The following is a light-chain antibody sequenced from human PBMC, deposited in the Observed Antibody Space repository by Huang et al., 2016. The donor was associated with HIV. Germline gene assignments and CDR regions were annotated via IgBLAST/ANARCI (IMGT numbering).Light chain of an antibody. CDR3: QQYNNWPRNT. Sequence: EIVMTQSPVTLSVSPGERAALSCRASQSVSSNLAWYQQKPGQAPRLLIYGAFNRATGIPARFNGSGSGTDCTLTISSLQSEDFAVYYCQQYNNWPRNTFGQGTKLDIK. J-gene: IGKJ2*01. V-gene: IGKV3-15*01. CDR2: GAF. CDR1: QSVSSN.